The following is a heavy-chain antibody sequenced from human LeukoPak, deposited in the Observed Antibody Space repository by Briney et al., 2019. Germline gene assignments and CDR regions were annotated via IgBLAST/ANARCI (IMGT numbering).Heavy chain of an antibody. CDR1: GYTFTGCY. CDR2: INPNSGGT. CDR3: ASGGSIFGVELVGYFDY. V-gene: IGHV1-2*02. J-gene: IGHJ4*02. D-gene: IGHD3-3*01. Sequence: ASVKVSCKASGYTFTGCYLHWVRQAPGQGPEWMGWINPNSGGTNYAQKFQGRVTMTRDTSISTAYMELSSLRSDDTAVYYCASGGSIFGVELVGYFDYWGQGTLVTVSS.